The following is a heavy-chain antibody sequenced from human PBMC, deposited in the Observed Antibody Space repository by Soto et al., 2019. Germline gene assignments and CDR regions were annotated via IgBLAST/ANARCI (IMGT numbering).Heavy chain of an antibody. D-gene: IGHD3-22*01. Sequence: ASVKVSCKASGYTFTSYGISWVRQAPGQGREWMGWIRAYNGNTNYAQKLQGRVTMTTDTSTSTAYMELRSLRSDDTSVYYCARDRPWDSSGYYYFYYYYGMDVWGQGTTVTVSS. J-gene: IGHJ6*02. CDR3: ARDRPWDSSGYYYFYYYYGMDV. CDR2: IRAYNGNT. V-gene: IGHV1-18*04. CDR1: GYTFTSYG.